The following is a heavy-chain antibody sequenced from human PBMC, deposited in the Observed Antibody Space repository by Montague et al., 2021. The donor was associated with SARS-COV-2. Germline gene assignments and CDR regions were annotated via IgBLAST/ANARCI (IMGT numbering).Heavy chain of an antibody. V-gene: IGHV4-31*03. CDR3: ARTSGKKTIFGVVISYFDP. CDR2: IYYSGST. Sequence: TLSLTCTVSGGSISSGGYYWSWIRQHPGKGLEWIGYIYYSGSTYYNPSLKSRVTISVDTSKNQFSLKLSSVTAADTAVYYCARTSGKKTIFGVVISYFDPWGQGTLVTVSS. J-gene: IGHJ4*02. CDR1: GGSISSGGYY. D-gene: IGHD3-3*01.